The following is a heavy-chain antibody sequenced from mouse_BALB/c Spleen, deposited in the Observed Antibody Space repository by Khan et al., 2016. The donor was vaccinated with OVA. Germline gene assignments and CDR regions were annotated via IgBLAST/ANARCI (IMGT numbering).Heavy chain of an antibody. D-gene: IGHD6-1*01. CDR3: SRRYSENY. Sequence: EVKLEESGPGLVRPSQSLSLTCTVTGYSITSDYAWNWIRQFPGNKLEWMGYIDYSGSTSYNPSLKSRISITRDTSKNQFFLQLNSVTTEDTATYYCSRRYSENYWGQGTSVTVSS. CDR2: IDYSGST. CDR1: GYSITSDYA. V-gene: IGHV3-2*02. J-gene: IGHJ4*01.